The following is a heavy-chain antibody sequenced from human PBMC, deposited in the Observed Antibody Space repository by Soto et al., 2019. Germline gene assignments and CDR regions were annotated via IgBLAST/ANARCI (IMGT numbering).Heavy chain of an antibody. Sequence: TYYADSVQGRFTISRDNSKNTLYLKMNSLRAEDTAVYYCAKGGGLDDYGGQGTLVTVSA. D-gene: IGHD6-19*01. V-gene: IGHV3-23*01. CDR2: T. CDR3: AKGGGLDDY. J-gene: IGHJ4*02.